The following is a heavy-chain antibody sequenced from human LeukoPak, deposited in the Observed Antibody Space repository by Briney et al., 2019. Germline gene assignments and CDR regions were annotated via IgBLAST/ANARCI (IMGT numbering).Heavy chain of an antibody. D-gene: IGHD2-15*01. CDR3: ANRQGYCSGGSCFYYFDY. J-gene: IGHJ4*02. CDR1: GFTFSSYA. V-gene: IGHV3-23*01. Sequence: PGGSLRLSCAASGFTFSSYAMSWVRQAPGKGLEWVSAISGSGGSTYYADSVKGRFTISRDNSKNTLYLQMNSLRAEDTAVYYCANRQGYCSGGSCFYYFDYWGQGTLVTVSS. CDR2: ISGSGGST.